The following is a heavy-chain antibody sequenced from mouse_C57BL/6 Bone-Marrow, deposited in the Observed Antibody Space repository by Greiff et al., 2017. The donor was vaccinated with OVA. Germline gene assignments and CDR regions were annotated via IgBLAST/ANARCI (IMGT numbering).Heavy chain of an antibody. D-gene: IGHD1-1*01. V-gene: IGHV1-66*01. J-gene: IGHJ2*01. CDR2: IYPGSGNT. CDR3: ARGRYYGIPYYFDY. CDR1: GYSFTSYY. Sequence: VKLMESGPELVKPGASVKISCKASGYSFTSYYIHWVKQRPGQGLEWIGWIYPGSGNTKYNEKFKGKATLTADTSSSTAYMQLSSLTSEDSAVYYCARGRYYGIPYYFDYWGQGTTLTVSS.